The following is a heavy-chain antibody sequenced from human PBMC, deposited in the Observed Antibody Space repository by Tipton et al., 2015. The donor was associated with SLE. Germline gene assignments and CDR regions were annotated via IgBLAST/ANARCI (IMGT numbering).Heavy chain of an antibody. CDR2: IYYSGTT. CDR1: GGSISSSSYY. V-gene: IGHV4-39*07. D-gene: IGHD2-21*02. J-gene: IGHJ4*02. CDR3: AREGADDCLDY. Sequence: TLSLTCTVSGGSISSSSYYWGWIRQPPGKGLEWIGHIYYSGTTNYNPSLKSRVSMAIDTSKSQFSLRLSSVTAADTAVYYCAREGADDCLDYWGQGTLVTVSS.